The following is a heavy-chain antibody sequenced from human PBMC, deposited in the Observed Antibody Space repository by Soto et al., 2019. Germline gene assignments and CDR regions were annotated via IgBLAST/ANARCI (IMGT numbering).Heavy chain of an antibody. V-gene: IGHV1-18*01. J-gene: IGHJ5*02. CDR2: ISAYNGNT. CDR1: GYTFTNYG. D-gene: IGHD3-10*01. Sequence: QVQLVQSGAEVKKPGASVKVSCKASGYTFTNYGISWVRQAPGQGLEWMGWISAYNGNTKYALKLQGRVTMTTDTSTSTAYMELRSLRSDDTAVYYCARGVGSGSYYNQYNWFDPWGQGTLVTVSS. CDR3: ARGVGSGSYYNQYNWFDP.